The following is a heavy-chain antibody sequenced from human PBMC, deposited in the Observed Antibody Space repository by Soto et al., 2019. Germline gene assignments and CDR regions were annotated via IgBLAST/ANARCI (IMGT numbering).Heavy chain of an antibody. CDR2: IIPILGIA. V-gene: IGHV1-69*02. Sequence: SVTVSCKASVGTFSSYTISWVPQAPGQGLEWMGRIIPILGIANYAQKFQGRVTITADKSTSTAYMDLSGLRSEDTAVYYCAASPSFWQNYYYGAMYVWGQGTTVIVS. CDR3: AASPSFWQNYYYGAMYV. J-gene: IGHJ6*02. CDR1: VGTFSSYT.